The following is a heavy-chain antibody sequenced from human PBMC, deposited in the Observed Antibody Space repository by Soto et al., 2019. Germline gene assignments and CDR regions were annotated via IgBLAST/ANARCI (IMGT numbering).Heavy chain of an antibody. V-gene: IGHV3-64*01. CDR2: ISSNGGST. Sequence: EVQLVESGGGLVQPGGSLRLSCAASGFTFSSYAMHWVRQAPGKGLEYVSAISSNGGSTYYANSVKGRFTISRDNSKNTLYLQMGSLRAEDMAVYYCAREGTLWFGELSYYGMDVWGQGTTVTVSS. CDR1: GFTFSSYA. D-gene: IGHD3-10*01. J-gene: IGHJ6*02. CDR3: AREGTLWFGELSYYGMDV.